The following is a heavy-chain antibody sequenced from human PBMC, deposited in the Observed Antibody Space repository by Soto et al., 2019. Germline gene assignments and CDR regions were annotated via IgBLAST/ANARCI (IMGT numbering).Heavy chain of an antibody. Sequence: QVQLVESGGGVVQPGRSLRLSCAASGFTFSSYGMHWVRQATGKGLEWVAVIWYDGSNKYYADSVKGRFTISRDNSKNKLYLQMNSLRAEDTAVYYCARAGSYGYYFYYCGQVTLVTFSS. CDR2: IWYDGSNK. J-gene: IGHJ4*02. D-gene: IGHD5-18*01. CDR3: ARAGSYGYYFYY. CDR1: GFTFSSYG. V-gene: IGHV3-33*01.